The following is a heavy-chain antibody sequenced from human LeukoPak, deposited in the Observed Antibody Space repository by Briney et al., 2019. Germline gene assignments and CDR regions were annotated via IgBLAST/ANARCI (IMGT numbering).Heavy chain of an antibody. V-gene: IGHV4-39*01. Sequence: SETLSLTCTLPGGSISSSSDYWAWIRHPPGKRLEWIGSIYYSGSASYSSSLQSRVTISVDTSKNQFSLKLTSVTAADTAVYYCARRFGARAFDIWGHGTMVSVAS. D-gene: IGHD3-16*01. CDR1: GGSISSSSDY. CDR2: IYYSGSA. CDR3: ARRFGARAFDI. J-gene: IGHJ3*02.